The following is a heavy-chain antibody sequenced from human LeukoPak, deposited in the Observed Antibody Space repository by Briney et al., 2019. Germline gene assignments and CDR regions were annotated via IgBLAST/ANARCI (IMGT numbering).Heavy chain of an antibody. J-gene: IGHJ5*02. CDR3: ARVGCSSTSCYAGGWFDP. Sequence: PGGSLRLSCAAPGFTVSSNYMSWVRQAPGKGLEWVSVIYSGGSTYYADSVKGRFTISRDNSKNTLYLQMNSLRAEDTAVYYCARVGCSSTSCYAGGWFDPWGQGTLVTVSS. V-gene: IGHV3-53*01. CDR2: IYSGGST. D-gene: IGHD2-2*01. CDR1: GFTVSSNY.